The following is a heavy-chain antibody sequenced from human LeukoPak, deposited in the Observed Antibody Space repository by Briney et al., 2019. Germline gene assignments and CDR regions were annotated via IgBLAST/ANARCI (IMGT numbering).Heavy chain of an antibody. CDR2: IYYSGGT. D-gene: IGHD4-17*01. CDR3: ARATGTPFTFDY. V-gene: IGHV4-39*01. CDR1: GDSINNKTYY. Sequence: SETLSLTCIVSGDSINNKTYYWGWIRQPPGKGLEWIGNIYYSGGTYDNPSLKSRVTISVDTSKNQFSLKVRSVTAADTAVYYCARATGTPFTFDYWGQGTLVTVSS. J-gene: IGHJ4*02.